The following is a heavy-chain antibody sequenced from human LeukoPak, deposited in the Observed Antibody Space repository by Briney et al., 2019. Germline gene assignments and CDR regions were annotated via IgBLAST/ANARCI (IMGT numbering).Heavy chain of an antibody. J-gene: IGHJ4*02. Sequence: PGGSLRLSCAPSGFTFSDYEMNWVRQAPGKGLEWVSYITSSGSTIYYADSVKGRFTISRDNVKNSLYLQMNSLRVEDTAVYYCATDQRYAFDYWGQGILVTVSS. CDR3: ATDQRYAFDY. V-gene: IGHV3-48*03. CDR1: GFTFSDYE. D-gene: IGHD3-9*01. CDR2: ITSSGSTI.